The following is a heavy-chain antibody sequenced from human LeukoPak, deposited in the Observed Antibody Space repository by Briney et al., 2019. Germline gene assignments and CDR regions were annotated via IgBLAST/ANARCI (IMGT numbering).Heavy chain of an antibody. CDR3: AREGAAAAPY. V-gene: IGHV3-21*01. CDR2: ISTSGYI. Sequence: GGSLRLSCAASGFTFSSYSMNWVRQAPGKGLEWVSSISTSGYIFYADSVKGRFTISRDNARNSLYLQMNSLRAEDTAMYYCAREGAAAAPYWGQGTLVTVSS. D-gene: IGHD6-13*01. J-gene: IGHJ4*02. CDR1: GFTFSSYS.